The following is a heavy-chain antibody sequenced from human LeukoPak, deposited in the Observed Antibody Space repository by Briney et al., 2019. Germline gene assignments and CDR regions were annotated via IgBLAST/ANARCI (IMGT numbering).Heavy chain of an antibody. CDR2: IYHSGST. D-gene: IGHD1-1*01. CDR3: ARGRYNWNFDY. J-gene: IGHJ4*02. V-gene: IGHV4-38-2*02. Sequence: SETLSLTCTVSGYSISSAYYWGWIRQPPGKGLEWTGSIYHSGSTYYNPSLKSRVTISLDTSKNQFSLRLSSVTAADTAVYYCARGRYNWNFDYWGQGTLVTVSS. CDR1: GYSISSAYY.